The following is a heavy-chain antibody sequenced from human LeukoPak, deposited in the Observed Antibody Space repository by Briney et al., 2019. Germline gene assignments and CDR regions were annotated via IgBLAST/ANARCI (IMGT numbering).Heavy chain of an antibody. V-gene: IGHV4-59*01. D-gene: IGHD6-13*01. CDR1: GGSISSYY. Sequence: PSETLSLTCTVSGGSISSYYWSWIRQPPGKGLEWIGYIYYSGSTNYNPSLKSRVTISVDTSKNQFSLKLSSVTAADTAVYYCAREGSLDSSQHYYYGIDVWGQGTTVTVSS. CDR3: AREGSLDSSQHYYYGIDV. CDR2: IYYSGST. J-gene: IGHJ6*02.